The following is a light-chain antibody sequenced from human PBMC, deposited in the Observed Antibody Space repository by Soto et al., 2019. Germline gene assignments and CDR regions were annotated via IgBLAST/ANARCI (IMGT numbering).Light chain of an antibody. Sequence: VVTQPPSVSAAPGQKVTISCSGSSSNIGNNYVSWYQQLPGTAPNLLIYDNNKRPSGIPDRFSGSKSGTSATLGITGLQPGEEADYYCGTWDSSLSAVVFGGGTPLTVL. CDR2: DNN. CDR3: GTWDSSLSAVV. J-gene: IGLJ2*01. V-gene: IGLV1-51*01. CDR1: SSNIGNNY.